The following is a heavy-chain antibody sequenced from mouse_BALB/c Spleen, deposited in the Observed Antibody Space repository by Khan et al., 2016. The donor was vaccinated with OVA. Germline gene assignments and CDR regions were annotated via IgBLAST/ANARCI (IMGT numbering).Heavy chain of an antibody. CDR1: GYTFTSYW. Sequence: DLVKPGASVKLSCKASGYTFTSYWINWIKQRPGQGLEWIGRIAPGSGSAYYSAMFKGKATLTVDTSSSTAYIQLSSLSSEDSAVYFCARENYDGSSRYAMDYWGQGTSVTVSS. V-gene: IGHV1S41*01. J-gene: IGHJ4*01. D-gene: IGHD1-1*01. CDR2: IAPGSGSA. CDR3: ARENYDGSSRYAMDY.